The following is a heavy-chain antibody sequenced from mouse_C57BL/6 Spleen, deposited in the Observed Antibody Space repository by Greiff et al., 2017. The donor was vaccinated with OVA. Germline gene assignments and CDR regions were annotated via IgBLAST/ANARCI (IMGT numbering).Heavy chain of an antibody. CDR1: GYTFKSYG. CDR2: IYPRSGNT. V-gene: IGHV1-81*01. D-gene: IGHD2-3*01. J-gene: IGHJ4*01. CDR3: ARAGDGDAMDY. Sequence: QVQLQQSGAELARPGASVKLSCKASGYTFKSYGISWVKQRTGQGLEWIGEIYPRSGNTYYNEKFKGKATMTADKSSSTAYMELRSLTSEDSAVYFCARAGDGDAMDYWGQGTSVTVSS.